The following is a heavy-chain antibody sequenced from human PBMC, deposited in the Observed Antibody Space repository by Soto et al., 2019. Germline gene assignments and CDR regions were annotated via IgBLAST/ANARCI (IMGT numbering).Heavy chain of an antibody. D-gene: IGHD2-2*01. Sequence: QVQLVQSGAEVKKPGASVKVSCKASGYTFTSYGISWVRQAPGQGLEWMGWISAYNGNTNYSQKLQGRVTMNTDTSTSPAKMERRSLRSDDTAAYYCARASAPAATWFDPWGQATLVTVSS. CDR1: GYTFTSYG. V-gene: IGHV1-18*04. J-gene: IGHJ5*02. CDR2: ISAYNGNT. CDR3: ARASAPAATWFDP.